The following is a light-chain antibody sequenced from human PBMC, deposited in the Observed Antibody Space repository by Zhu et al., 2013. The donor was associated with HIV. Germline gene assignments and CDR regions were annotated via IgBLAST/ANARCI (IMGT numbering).Light chain of an antibody. CDR3: CSYAGTSSYV. Sequence: QSALSQPASVSGSPGQSITISCTGNSGDVGNYDLVSWYQQHPHKAPKLIIYEVTKRPSWVSDRFSGSKSGTTASLTISGLQTEDEADYYCCSYAGTSSYVFANGTKVTVL. J-gene: IGLJ1*01. CDR2: EVT. CDR1: SGDVGNYDL. V-gene: IGLV2-23*02.